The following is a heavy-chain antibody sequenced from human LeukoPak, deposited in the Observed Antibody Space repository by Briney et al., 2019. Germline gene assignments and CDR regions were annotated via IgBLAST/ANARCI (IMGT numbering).Heavy chain of an antibody. CDR1: GFTFSSYS. V-gene: IGHV3-21*01. Sequence: GGSLILSCVASGFTFSSYSMNWVRQAPGKGLEWVSSISSSSSYIYYADSVKGRFTISRDNAKNSLYLQMNSLRAEDTAVYYCARDGHDGYNTPFDYWGQGTLVTVSS. J-gene: IGHJ4*02. CDR2: ISSSSSYI. CDR3: ARDGHDGYNTPFDY. D-gene: IGHD5-24*01.